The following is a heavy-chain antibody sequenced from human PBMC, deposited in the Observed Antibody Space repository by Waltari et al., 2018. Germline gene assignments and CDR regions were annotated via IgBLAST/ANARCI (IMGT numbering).Heavy chain of an antibody. V-gene: IGHV1-8*03. CDR2: VNPGNGNP. Sequence: QVQLVQSGAEVKKPGASVRVSCKASGYTFIRHDISWVRQATGQGLEWMGWVNPGNGNPGCAHKFQGRLTITGNTSISTAYMELSSLTSDDTAIYYCARKLEMSAIERNWFDPWGQGTLVTVSS. D-gene: IGHD3-3*02. CDR3: ARKLEMSAIERNWFDP. CDR1: GYTFIRHD. J-gene: IGHJ5*02.